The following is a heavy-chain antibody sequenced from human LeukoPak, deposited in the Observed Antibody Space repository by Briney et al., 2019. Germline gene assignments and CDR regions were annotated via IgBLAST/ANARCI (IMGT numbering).Heavy chain of an antibody. V-gene: IGHV3-15*01. Sequence: GGSLRLSCAASGFTFSNAWMSWVRQAPGKGLEWVGRIKSKTDGGTTDYAAPVKGRFTISRDDSKSIAYLQMNSLKTEDTAVYYCTREGGRSSSGYYYYMDVWGKGTTVTVSS. D-gene: IGHD6-6*01. CDR3: TREGGRSSSGYYYYMDV. CDR2: IKSKTDGGTT. J-gene: IGHJ6*03. CDR1: GFTFSNAW.